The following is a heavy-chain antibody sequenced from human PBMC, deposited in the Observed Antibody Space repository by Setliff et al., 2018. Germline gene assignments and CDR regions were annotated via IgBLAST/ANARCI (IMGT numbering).Heavy chain of an antibody. V-gene: IGHV1-18*01. D-gene: IGHD2-15*01. Sequence: ASVKVSCKASGYTFTSYGISWVRQAPGQGLEWMGWISAYNGNTNYAQKLQVRVTMTTDASTNTAYMEVRSLGSDDTAMYYCARAVGYCSGGSCYKGDDYWGQGTLVTVSS. J-gene: IGHJ4*02. CDR2: ISAYNGNT. CDR1: GYTFTSYG. CDR3: ARAVGYCSGGSCYKGDDY.